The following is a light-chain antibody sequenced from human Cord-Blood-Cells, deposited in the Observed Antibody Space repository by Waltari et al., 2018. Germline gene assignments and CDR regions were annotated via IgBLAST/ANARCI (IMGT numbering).Light chain of an antibody. Sequence: QSALTQPRSVSGSPGQSVTISCTGPSSDVGGYNYVPWYQPPPSKAPKLMIYDGSKRPSGVPGRVSGSKSGNTASLTISGLQAEDEADYYCCSYAGSYVFGTGTKVTVL. CDR1: SSDVGGYNY. V-gene: IGLV2-11*01. CDR2: DGS. J-gene: IGLJ1*01. CDR3: CSYAGSYV.